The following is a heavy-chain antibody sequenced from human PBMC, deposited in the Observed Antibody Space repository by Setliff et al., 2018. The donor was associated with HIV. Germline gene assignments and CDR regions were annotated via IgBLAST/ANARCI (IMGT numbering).Heavy chain of an antibody. CDR1: GGSIMTGDW. J-gene: IGHJ4*01. V-gene: IGHV4-4*02. D-gene: IGHD3-3*01. CDR2: ISHSGST. Sequence: PSETLSLTCAVSGGSIMTGDWWRWVRQSPGKRLEWIGEISHSGSTNYNPSLRSRVTMSVDKSNNHFSLQLSSVTAADTAVYHCARTDTMANRKFDYWGHGTLVTVSS. CDR3: ARTDTMANRKFDY.